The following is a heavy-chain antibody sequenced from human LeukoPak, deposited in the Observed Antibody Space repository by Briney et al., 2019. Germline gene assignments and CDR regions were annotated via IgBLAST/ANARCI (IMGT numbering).Heavy chain of an antibody. CDR3: AKVVFRVVATSRLFFDY. V-gene: IGHV3-23*01. D-gene: IGHD5-12*01. Sequence: AGGSLRLSCAASGFQFSGYGLHWVRQAPGKGLEWVSAISGSGGSTYYADSVKGRFTISRDNSKNTLYLQMNSLRAEDTAVYYCAKVVFRVVATSRLFFDYWGQGTLVTVSS. CDR1: GFQFSGYG. J-gene: IGHJ4*02. CDR2: ISGSGGST.